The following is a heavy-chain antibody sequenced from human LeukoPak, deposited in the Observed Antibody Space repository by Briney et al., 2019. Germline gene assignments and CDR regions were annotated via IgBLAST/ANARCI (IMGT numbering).Heavy chain of an antibody. Sequence: GESLKISCKGSGYSFTSYWIGWVRQMPGKGLEWMGIIYPGDSDTRYSPSFQGQVTISADKSISTAYLQWSSLKASDTAMCYCARLSDIVVVVAALDVWGKGTTVTVSS. D-gene: IGHD2-15*01. J-gene: IGHJ6*04. CDR1: GYSFTSYW. V-gene: IGHV5-51*01. CDR3: ARLSDIVVVVAALDV. CDR2: IYPGDSDT.